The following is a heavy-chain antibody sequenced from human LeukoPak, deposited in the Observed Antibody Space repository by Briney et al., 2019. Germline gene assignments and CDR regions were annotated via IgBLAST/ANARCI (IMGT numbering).Heavy chain of an antibody. CDR1: GGSFSGYY. D-gene: IGHD3-3*01. CDR2: IYYRGST. J-gene: IGHJ5*02. Sequence: SETLSLTCAVYGGSFSGYYWSWIRQPPGKGLEWVGYIYYRGSTNYNPSLKSRVTISVDTSKNQFSLKLSSVTAADTAVYYCARVLLSNYDFWSGYSNWFDPWGQGTLVTVSS. V-gene: IGHV4-59*01. CDR3: ARVLLSNYDFWSGYSNWFDP.